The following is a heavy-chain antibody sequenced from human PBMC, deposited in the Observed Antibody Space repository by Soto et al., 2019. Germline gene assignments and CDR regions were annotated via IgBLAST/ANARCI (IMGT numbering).Heavy chain of an antibody. V-gene: IGHV1-18*01. Sequence: ASVKVSCKASGYTFTSYGISWVRQAPGQGLEWMGWISAYNGNTNYAQKLQGRVTMTTDTSTSTAYMELRSLRSDDTAVYYCARDLRDTAMVDYYYYYGMDVWGQGTTVTVSS. CDR3: ARDLRDTAMVDYYYYYGMDV. CDR1: GYTFTSYG. D-gene: IGHD5-18*01. CDR2: ISAYNGNT. J-gene: IGHJ6*02.